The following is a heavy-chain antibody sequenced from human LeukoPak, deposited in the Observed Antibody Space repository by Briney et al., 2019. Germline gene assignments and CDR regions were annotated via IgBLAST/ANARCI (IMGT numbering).Heavy chain of an antibody. V-gene: IGHV5-51*01. CDR1: EYSFATYW. CDR3: ASEYCSGGNCYFDY. J-gene: IGHJ4*02. CDR2: IFPGDSDT. D-gene: IGHD2-15*01. Sequence: GESLKISCKGSEYSFATYWIGWVRQMPGQGLEWMGIIFPGDSDTRYSPSFQGQATISADKSISTAYLQWSSLKASDTAIYYCASEYCSGGNCYFDYWGQGTLVTVSS.